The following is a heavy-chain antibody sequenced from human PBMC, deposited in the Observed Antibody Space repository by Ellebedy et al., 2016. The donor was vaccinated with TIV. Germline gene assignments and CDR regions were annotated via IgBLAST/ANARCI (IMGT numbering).Heavy chain of an antibody. D-gene: IGHD4-23*01. CDR3: ARDSRGRWTPFDH. CDR2: IWYDGTDE. V-gene: IGHV3-33*01. CDR1: GFSFSSYG. Sequence: GESLKISCAASGFSFSSYGMHWVRQSPGKGLEWVAFIWYDGTDESYAESVEGRFSISRDNSKNTLYLHMKSLRAEDTAIYYCARDSRGRWTPFDHWGQGTVVAVSS. J-gene: IGHJ4*02.